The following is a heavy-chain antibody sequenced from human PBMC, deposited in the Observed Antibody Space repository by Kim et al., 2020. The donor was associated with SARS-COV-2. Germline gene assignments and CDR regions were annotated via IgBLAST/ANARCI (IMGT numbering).Heavy chain of an antibody. CDR3: ARGTGLFDYDFWSGPDY. V-gene: IGHV1-46*01. J-gene: IGHJ4*02. Sequence: ASVKVSCKASGYTFTSYYMHWVRQAPGQGLEWMGIINPSGGSTSYAQQFQGRVTMTRDTSTSTVYMELSSLRSEDTAVYYCARGTGLFDYDFWSGPDYWGQGTLVTVSS. D-gene: IGHD3-3*01. CDR1: GYTFTSYY. CDR2: INPSGGST.